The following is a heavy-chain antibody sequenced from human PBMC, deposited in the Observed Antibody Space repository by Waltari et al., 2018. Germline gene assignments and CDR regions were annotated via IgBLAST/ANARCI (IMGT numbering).Heavy chain of an antibody. CDR1: GDFIERGSYY. D-gene: IGHD3-10*01. V-gene: IGHV4-61*02. CDR3: ARTLEKTYGGWYFDS. Sequence: QVQLQESGPGLVKPSQTLSLTCNVSGDFIERGSYYWSWVRQPAGRGLEWIGRIYASRSTNYNPSLKSRVTLSVDTSKNQVSLRLTSVTAADSAVYFCARTLEKTYGGWYFDSWGQGTRVTVSS. J-gene: IGHJ4*02. CDR2: IYASRST.